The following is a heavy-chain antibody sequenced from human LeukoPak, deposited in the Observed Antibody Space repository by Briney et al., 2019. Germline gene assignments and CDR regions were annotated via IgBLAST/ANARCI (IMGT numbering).Heavy chain of an antibody. J-gene: IGHJ4*02. CDR3: ARIGLGRDAYNSFDY. D-gene: IGHD5-24*01. Sequence: GGSLRLSCAASGFTFSNYDMTWVRQAPGKRLEWVSSISATTIYRFSAGSVRGRFTISRDNVENSLYLQMNDLRREDTAVYYCARIGLGRDAYNSFDYWGQGTLVIVSS. CDR2: ISATTIYR. V-gene: IGHV3-21*01. CDR1: GFTFSNYD.